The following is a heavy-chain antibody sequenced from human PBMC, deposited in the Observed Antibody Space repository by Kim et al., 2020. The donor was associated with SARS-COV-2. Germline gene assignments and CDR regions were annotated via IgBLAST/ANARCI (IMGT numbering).Heavy chain of an antibody. CDR2: INSDGSST. V-gene: IGHV3-74*01. Sequence: GGSLRLSCAASGFTFSSYWMHWVRQAPGKGLVWVSRINSDGSSTSYADSVKGRFTISRDNAKNTLYLQMNSLRAEDTAVYYCAREVVTAIPWFDYWGQGTLVTVSP. CDR3: AREVVTAIPWFDY. D-gene: IGHD2-21*02. CDR1: GFTFSSYW. J-gene: IGHJ4*02.